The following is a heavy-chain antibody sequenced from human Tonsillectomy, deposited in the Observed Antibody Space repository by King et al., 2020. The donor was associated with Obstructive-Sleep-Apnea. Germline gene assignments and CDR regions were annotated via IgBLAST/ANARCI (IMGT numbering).Heavy chain of an antibody. Sequence: VQLVESGGGLVQPGGSLRLSCAASGITFSSYSMNWVRQAPGKGLEWVSYISSSSSTIYYADSVKGRFTISRDNANNSLYLQMNSLRAEDTAVYYCATGGPDAFDFWGRGTMVTVSS. D-gene: IGHD3-16*01. J-gene: IGHJ3*01. CDR2: ISSSSSTI. CDR1: GITFSSYS. V-gene: IGHV3-48*04. CDR3: ATGGPDAFDF.